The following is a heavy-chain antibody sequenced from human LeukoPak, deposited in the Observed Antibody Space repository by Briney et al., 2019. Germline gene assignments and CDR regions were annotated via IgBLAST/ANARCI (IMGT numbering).Heavy chain of an antibody. CDR2: IIPIFGTA. D-gene: IGHD3-3*01. CDR3: AGGYYDFWSGYDY. Sequence: ASVTVSCKASGGTFSSYAISWVRQAPGQGLEWMGGIIPIFGTANYAQKSQGRVTITADESTSTAYMELSSLRSEDTAVYYCAGGYYDFWSGYDYWGQGTLATVSS. V-gene: IGHV1-69*13. CDR1: GGTFSSYA. J-gene: IGHJ4*02.